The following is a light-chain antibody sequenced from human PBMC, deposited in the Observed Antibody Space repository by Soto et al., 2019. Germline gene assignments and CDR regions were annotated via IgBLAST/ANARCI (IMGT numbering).Light chain of an antibody. J-gene: IGKJ2*01. Sequence: EIVLTQSPGTLSLSPGERATLSCRASQSVSSSYLAWYQQKPGQAPRLLIYGASSRATGIPDRFSGSGSGTDFTLTISRLEPEDFAMYYCQKYGSLKEYTFGQGTNLEIK. CDR2: GAS. V-gene: IGKV3-20*01. CDR1: QSVSSSY. CDR3: QKYGSLKEYT.